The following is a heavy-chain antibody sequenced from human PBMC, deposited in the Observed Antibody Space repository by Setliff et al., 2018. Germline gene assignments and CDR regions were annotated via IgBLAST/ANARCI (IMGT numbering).Heavy chain of an antibody. J-gene: IGHJ3*02. D-gene: IGHD5-12*01. CDR3: ARGRDGYNANAYEI. Sequence: SVKVSCKASGGPFSNYALSWVRQAPGQGPEWMGRITPVLGTTDYSQKFQGRVTITADESTRTVNMELRSLKSEDTALYYCARGRDGYNANAYEIWGQGTMVTVSS. CDR2: ITPVLGTT. CDR1: GGPFSNYA. V-gene: IGHV1-69*11.